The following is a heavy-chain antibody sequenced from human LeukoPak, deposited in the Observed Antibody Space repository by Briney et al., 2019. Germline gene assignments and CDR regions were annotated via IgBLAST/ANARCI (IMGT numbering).Heavy chain of an antibody. D-gene: IGHD3-10*01. CDR2: ISGSGSTS. J-gene: IGHJ4*02. V-gene: IGHV3-48*03. CDR1: GFTFRSYE. CDR3: ASIYVSGSYWDY. Sequence: GSLRLSCAASGFTFRSYEMNWVRQAPGKGLEWVSYISGSGSTSYYADSVKGRFTISGDNAKNSLYLQMNSLRGEDTAVYYCASIYVSGSYWDYWGQGTLVTVSS.